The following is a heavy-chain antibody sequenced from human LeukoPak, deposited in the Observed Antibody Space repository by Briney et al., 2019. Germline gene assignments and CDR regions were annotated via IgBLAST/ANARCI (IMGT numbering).Heavy chain of an antibody. D-gene: IGHD2/OR15-2a*01. J-gene: IGHJ3*01. V-gene: IGHV3-66*01. CDR2: MYSGGST. CDR1: GFTFSSYW. CDR3: ARYSFQYTNSPLRHDAFDV. Sequence: GGSLRLSCAASGFTFSSYWMSWVRQAPGKGLEWVSIMYSGGSTFYSDSVKGRFSISRDTSQNTFYLQMNSLRAEDTAVYYCARYSFQYTNSPLRHDAFDVWGQGMMVVVSS.